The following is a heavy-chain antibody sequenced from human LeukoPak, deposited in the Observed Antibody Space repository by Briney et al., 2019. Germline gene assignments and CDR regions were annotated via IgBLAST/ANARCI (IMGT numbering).Heavy chain of an antibody. J-gene: IGHJ4*02. V-gene: IGHV1-46*01. CDR1: GYTFTSYY. D-gene: IGHD4-17*01. CDR2: INPSGGST. CDR3: ARADDYGDFDY. Sequence: ASVKVSCTASGYTFTSYYMHRLRQAPGQGLEWMGIINPSGGSTSYAQKFQGRVTMTRDTSTSTVYMELSSLRSEDTAVYYCARADDYGDFDYWGQGTLVAVSS.